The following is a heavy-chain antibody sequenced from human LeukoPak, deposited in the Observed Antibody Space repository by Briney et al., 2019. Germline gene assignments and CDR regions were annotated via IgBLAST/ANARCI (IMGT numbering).Heavy chain of an antibody. CDR3: ARPPRYGSGLDAFDI. J-gene: IGHJ3*02. CDR1: GYSFTSYW. D-gene: IGHD3-10*01. Sequence: GESLKTSCKGSGYSFTSYWIGWVRQTPGKGLEWMGIIYPGDSDTRYSPSFQGQVTISADNSISTAYLQWSSLKASDTAMYYCARPPRYGSGLDAFDIWGQGTMVTVSS. V-gene: IGHV5-51*01. CDR2: IYPGDSDT.